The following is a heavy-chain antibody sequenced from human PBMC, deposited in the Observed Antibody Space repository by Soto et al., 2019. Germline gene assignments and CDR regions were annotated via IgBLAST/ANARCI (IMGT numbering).Heavy chain of an antibody. D-gene: IGHD2-21*02. CDR2: IWYDGSNK. CDR1: GFTFSSYG. Sequence: GGSLRLSCAASGFTFSSYGMHWVRQAPGKGLEWVAVIWYDGSNKYYADSVKGRFTISRDNSKNTLYLQMNSLRAEDTAVYYCARTVTGIPAFDIWGQGTMVTVSS. CDR3: ARTVTGIPAFDI. V-gene: IGHV3-33*01. J-gene: IGHJ3*02.